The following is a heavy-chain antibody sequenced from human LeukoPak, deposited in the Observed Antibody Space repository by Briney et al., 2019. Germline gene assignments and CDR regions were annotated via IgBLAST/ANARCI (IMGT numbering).Heavy chain of an antibody. D-gene: IGHD6-13*01. CDR1: GGSISSYY. J-gene: IGHJ4*02. CDR2: LFHSGTP. V-gene: IGHV4-59*12. CDR3: ARRRGWKQQLVYFDI. Sequence: SETLSLTCTVSGGSISSYYWSWIRQPPGKGLEWIGYLFHSGTPRYNPSLKSRVTMSADTSKNQLFLTLDSTTAADTAVYFCARRRGWKQQLVYFDIWGQGTLAIVSS.